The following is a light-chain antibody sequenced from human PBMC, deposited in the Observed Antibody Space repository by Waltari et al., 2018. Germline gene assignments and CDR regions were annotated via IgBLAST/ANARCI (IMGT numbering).Light chain of an antibody. CDR1: QSVLYSSNNKNY. J-gene: IGKJ5*01. CDR3: QQYYSPLIT. V-gene: IGKV4-1*01. Sequence: DIVMTQSPDSLAVSLGERAPTHGQSRQSVLYSSNNKNYLAWYQQKPGQPPKLLIYWASTREAGVPDRFSGSGSGTDFTLTISSLQAEDVAVYYCQQYYSPLITFGQGTRLEIK. CDR2: WAS.